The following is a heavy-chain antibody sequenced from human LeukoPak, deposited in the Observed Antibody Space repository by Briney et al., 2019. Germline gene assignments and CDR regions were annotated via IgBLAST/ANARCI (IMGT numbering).Heavy chain of an antibody. D-gene: IGHD1-26*01. V-gene: IGHV2-70*04. Sequence: SGPTLVNPHRPSLTCTFSGFSLSTSGMRVSWIRQPPGKALEWLARIDWDDDKFYRTSMKTRLTISKYTSKNQVVLTMTDMDPVDTATYYCVLRFSGSYAFLDYWGQGTLVTVSS. J-gene: IGHJ4*02. CDR1: GFSLSTSGMR. CDR2: IDWDDDK. CDR3: VLRFSGSYAFLDY.